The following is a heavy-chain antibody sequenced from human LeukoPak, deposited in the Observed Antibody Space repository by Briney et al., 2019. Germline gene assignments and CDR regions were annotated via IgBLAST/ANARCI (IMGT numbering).Heavy chain of an antibody. CDR3: ARDVWYYYGSGTGDY. D-gene: IGHD3-10*01. V-gene: IGHV1-18*01. Sequence: ASVKVSCKAFGGTFSSYAISWVRQAPGQGLEWMGWISAYNGNTNYAQKLQGRVTMTTDTSTSTAYMELRSLRSDDTAVYYCARDVWYYYGSGTGDYWGQGTLVTVSS. J-gene: IGHJ4*02. CDR2: ISAYNGNT. CDR1: GGTFSSYA.